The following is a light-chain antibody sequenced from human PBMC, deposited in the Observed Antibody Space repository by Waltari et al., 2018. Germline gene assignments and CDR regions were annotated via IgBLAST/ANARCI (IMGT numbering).Light chain of an antibody. CDR2: GAS. CDR1: QTVRTTY. CDR3: QQYDISPLT. J-gene: IGKJ4*01. Sequence: EIVLTQSPGTLSLSPGERATPSCRASQTVRTTYLAWYQQKPGQAPTLLIDGASSRATGIPDRFSGSGSGTDFSLTISSLEPEDFAVYYCQQYDISPLTFGGGTKVEIK. V-gene: IGKV3-20*01.